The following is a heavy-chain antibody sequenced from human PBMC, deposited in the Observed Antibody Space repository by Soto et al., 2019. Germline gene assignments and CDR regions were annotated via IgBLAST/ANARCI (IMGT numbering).Heavy chain of an antibody. D-gene: IGHD3-3*01. CDR3: AKYDFWSGYLHGMDV. J-gene: IGHJ6*02. CDR1: GFTFSSYA. V-gene: IGHV3-23*01. Sequence: PVGSLRLSCAASGFTFSSYAMSWVRQAPGKGLEWVSAISGSGGSTYYADSVKGRFTISRDNSKNTLYLQMNSLRAEDTAVYYCAKYDFWSGYLHGMDVWGQGTTVTVSS. CDR2: ISGSGGST.